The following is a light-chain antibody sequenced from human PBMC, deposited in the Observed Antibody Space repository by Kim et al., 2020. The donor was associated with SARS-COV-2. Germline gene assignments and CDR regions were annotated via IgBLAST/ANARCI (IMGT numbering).Light chain of an antibody. CDR1: SSDVGGYNS. J-gene: IGLJ3*02. Sequence: GQSITISCTGTSSDVGGYNSVSWYQQHPGKAPKVMIYEVSKRPSGVSNRFSGSKSGNTASLTISGLQAEDEVDYYCSSYTSSNTWVFGGGTKVTVL. CDR2: EVS. V-gene: IGLV2-14*01. CDR3: SSYTSSNTWV.